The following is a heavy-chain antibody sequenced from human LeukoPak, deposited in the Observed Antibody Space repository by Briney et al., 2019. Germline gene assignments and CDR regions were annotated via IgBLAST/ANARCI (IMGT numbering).Heavy chain of an antibody. Sequence: GGSLRFSCAASGFTVTSNYMSWVRQAPGKGLEWVSVIYSGGSTYYADSVKGRFTISRDNSKNTLYLQMDSLRAEDTAVYYCAREEGPLDYWGQGTLVTVSS. J-gene: IGHJ4*02. V-gene: IGHV3-66*01. CDR2: IYSGGST. CDR1: GFTVTSNY. CDR3: AREEGPLDY.